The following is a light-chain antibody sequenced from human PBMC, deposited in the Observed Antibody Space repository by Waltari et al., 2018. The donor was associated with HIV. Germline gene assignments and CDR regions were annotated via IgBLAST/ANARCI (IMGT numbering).Light chain of an antibody. CDR3: QVWDPLSDHPV. Sequence: SHVLSQPPSVSVAPGKTASVTCGGDNIGSKSVHWYQQRPGQAPLLIIFYTPDRPSGIPERFSGSNSVGTATLTISRVEAGDEADYYCQVWDPLSDHPVFGTGTKVTVL. J-gene: IGLJ1*01. CDR1: NIGSKS. CDR2: YTP. V-gene: IGLV3-21*04.